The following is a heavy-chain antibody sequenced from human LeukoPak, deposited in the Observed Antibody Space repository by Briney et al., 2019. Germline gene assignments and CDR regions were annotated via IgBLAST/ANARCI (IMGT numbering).Heavy chain of an antibody. CDR3: TTIRPGY. D-gene: IGHD1-26*01. J-gene: IGHJ4*02. Sequence: PGGSLRLSCAASGFPSSTYWIHWVRQVPGKGLVWVARIKDGGTTTDYADSVKGRFTISRDDAKNTLYLHMNSLRVEDTAVYYCTTIRPGYWGQGTLVTVSP. CDR1: GFPSSTYW. V-gene: IGHV3-74*01. CDR2: IKDGGTTT.